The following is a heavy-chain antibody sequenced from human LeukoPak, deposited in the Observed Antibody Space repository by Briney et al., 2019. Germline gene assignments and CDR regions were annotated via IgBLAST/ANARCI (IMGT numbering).Heavy chain of an antibody. CDR2: IYYSGST. V-gene: IGHV4-30-4*01. CDR3: ARGRYYYGSGSYWFDY. D-gene: IGHD3-10*01. Sequence: SQTLSLTCTVSGGSISSGDYYWRWIRQPPGKGLEWIGYIYYSGSTYYNPSLKSRVTISVDTSKNQFSLKLSSVTAADTAVYYCARGRYYYGSGSYWFDYWGQGTLVTVSS. J-gene: IGHJ5*01. CDR1: GGSISSGDYY.